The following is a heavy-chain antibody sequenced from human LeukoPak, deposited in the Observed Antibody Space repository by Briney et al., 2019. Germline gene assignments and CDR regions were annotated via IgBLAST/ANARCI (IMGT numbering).Heavy chain of an antibody. D-gene: IGHD6-19*01. J-gene: IGHJ1*01. Sequence: PSETLSLTCTVSGGSISSYYWSWIRQPPGKGLEWIGYIYYSGSTNYNPSLKSRVTISVDTSKNQFSLKLSSVTAADTAVYYCARGDATSGQFQHWGQGTLVTVSS. V-gene: IGHV4-59*01. CDR1: GGSISSYY. CDR2: IYYSGST. CDR3: ARGDATSGQFQH.